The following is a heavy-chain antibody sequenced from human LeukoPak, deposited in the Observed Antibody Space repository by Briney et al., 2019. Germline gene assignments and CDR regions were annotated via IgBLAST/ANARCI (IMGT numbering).Heavy chain of an antibody. D-gene: IGHD3-22*01. J-gene: IGHJ4*02. CDR2: ISGSGGTT. Sequence: TGGSLRLSCAASGFTFSSYAMSWVRQAPGKGLEWVSAISGSGGTTYYADSVKGRFTISRDNAKNSLYLQMNSLRAEDTAVYYCAREAETATHTYYYDSSGLFDYWGQGTLVTVSS. CDR1: GFTFSSYA. CDR3: AREAETATHTYYYDSSGLFDY. V-gene: IGHV3-23*01.